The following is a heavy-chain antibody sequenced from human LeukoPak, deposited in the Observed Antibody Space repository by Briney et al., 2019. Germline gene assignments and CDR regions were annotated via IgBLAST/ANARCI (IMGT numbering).Heavy chain of an antibody. J-gene: IGHJ4*02. D-gene: IGHD3-9*01. CDR1: GGSISSHY. CDR2: IYYSGST. Sequence: SETQSLTRTVSGGSISSHYWSWIRQPPGKGLEWIGYIYYSGSTNYNPSLKSRVTISVDTSKNQFSLKLSSVTAADTAVYYCARQYDILTKPFDYWGQGTLVTVSS. V-gene: IGHV4-59*08. CDR3: ARQYDILTKPFDY.